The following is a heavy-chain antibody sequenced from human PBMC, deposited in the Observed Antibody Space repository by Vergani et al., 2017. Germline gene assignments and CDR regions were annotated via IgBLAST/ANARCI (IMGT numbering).Heavy chain of an antibody. CDR3: AGDRGHSSGFDY. V-gene: IGHV3-9*01. Sequence: EVQLEESGGGLVQPGRSLRLSCAASGFTFDEYALHWVRQAPGKGLEWVSGISWNNKNMVYADSVKGRFTISRDNAKNSLYLQMNSLRAEDTAVYYCAGDRGHSSGFDYWGQGTLVTVSS. J-gene: IGHJ4*02. CDR2: ISWNNKNM. D-gene: IGHD6-19*01. CDR1: GFTFDEYA.